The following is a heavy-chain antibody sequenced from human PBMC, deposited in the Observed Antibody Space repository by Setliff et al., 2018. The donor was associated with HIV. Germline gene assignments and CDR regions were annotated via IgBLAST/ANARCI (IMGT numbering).Heavy chain of an antibody. Sequence: SETLSLTCTVSGGSISSHYWSWIRQPPGKGLEWIGSIYYSGSTNYNPSLKSRVTISVDTSKNQFSLKLSSVTAADTAVYYCARAYYDSSGYYWGAFDIWGQGTMVTVSS. V-gene: IGHV4-59*11. CDR1: GGSISSHY. CDR2: IYYSGST. D-gene: IGHD3-22*01. CDR3: ARAYYDSSGYYWGAFDI. J-gene: IGHJ3*02.